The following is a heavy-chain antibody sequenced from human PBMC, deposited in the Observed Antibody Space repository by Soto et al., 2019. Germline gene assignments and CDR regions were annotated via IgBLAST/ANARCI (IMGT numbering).Heavy chain of an antibody. Sequence: GGSLRLSCAASGFTFSSYEMNWVRQAPGKGLEWVSYISSSGSTIYYADSVKGRFTISRDNAKNSPYLQMNSLRAEDTAVYYCARGAPISYYYYGMDVWGQGTTVTVSS. D-gene: IGHD2-2*02. CDR3: ARGAPISYYYYGMDV. CDR2: ISSSGSTI. CDR1: GFTFSSYE. V-gene: IGHV3-48*03. J-gene: IGHJ6*02.